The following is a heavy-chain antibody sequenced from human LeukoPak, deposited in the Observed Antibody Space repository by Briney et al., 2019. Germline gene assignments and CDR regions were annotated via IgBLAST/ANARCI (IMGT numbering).Heavy chain of an antibody. J-gene: IGHJ4*02. D-gene: IGHD2-2*01. CDR2: IWSDGSTK. V-gene: IGHV3-33*01. CDR1: GFTFSSYG. CDR3: ARDAATSVGMPHY. Sequence: PGGPLRLSCVASGFTFSSYGMHWVRQAPGKGLEWVAIIWSDGSTKYYVGSVKGRFTISRDSSKSTLYLQMNSLRAEDTAVYYCARDAATSVGMPHYWGQGTVVTVSS.